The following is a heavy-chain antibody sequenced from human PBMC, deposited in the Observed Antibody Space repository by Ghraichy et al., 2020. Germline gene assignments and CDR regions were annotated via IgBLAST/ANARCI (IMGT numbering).Heavy chain of an antibody. V-gene: IGHV4-39*01. Sequence: SETLSLTCTVSGGSISSSSYYWGWIRQPPGKGLEWIGSIYYSGSTYYNPSLKSRVTISVDTSKNQFSLKLSSVTAADTAVYYCARSSGRYLFDYWGQGTLVTVSS. CDR3: ARSSGRYLFDY. CDR2: IYYSGST. CDR1: GGSISSSSYY. J-gene: IGHJ4*02. D-gene: IGHD6-19*01.